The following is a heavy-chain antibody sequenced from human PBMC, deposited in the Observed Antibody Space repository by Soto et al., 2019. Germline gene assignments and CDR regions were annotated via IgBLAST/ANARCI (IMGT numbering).Heavy chain of an antibody. CDR3: ARDHFYGSGTYYRGNFDY. J-gene: IGHJ4*02. D-gene: IGHD3-10*01. V-gene: IGHV1-18*01. CDR2: ISGYDGNR. Sequence: QVQLVQSGAEVKKPGASVKVSCRTSGYTFSNYGVTWVRQAPGQGLEWIGWISGYDGNRNYAQNFQGRVSMTTDTSTSTAYMDLRSLRFDDTAVYYCARDHFYGSGTYYRGNFDYWGQGTLVTVSS. CDR1: GYTFSNYG.